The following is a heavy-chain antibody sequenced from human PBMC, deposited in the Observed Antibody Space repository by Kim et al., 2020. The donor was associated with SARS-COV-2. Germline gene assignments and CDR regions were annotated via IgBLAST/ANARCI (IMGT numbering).Heavy chain of an antibody. CDR2: INHSGST. CDR3: ARGPSGTVTTRWFDP. CDR1: GGSFSGYY. Sequence: SETLSLTCAVYGGSFSGYYWSWIRQPPGKGREWIGEINHSGSTNYNPSLKSRVTISVDTSKNQFSLKLSSVTAADTAVYYCARGPSGTVTTRWFDPWGQGTLVTVSS. V-gene: IGHV4-34*01. D-gene: IGHD4-17*01. J-gene: IGHJ5*02.